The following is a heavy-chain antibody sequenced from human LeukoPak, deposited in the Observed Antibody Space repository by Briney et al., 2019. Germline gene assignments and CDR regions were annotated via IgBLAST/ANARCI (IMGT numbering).Heavy chain of an antibody. V-gene: IGHV1-24*01. CDR2: FDPEDGET. CDR1: GYTLTELS. CDR3: ATGRGIAAAGPYTYYYYYYMDV. J-gene: IGHJ6*03. Sequence: ASVKVSCKVSGYTLTELSMHWVRQAPGKGLEWMGGFDPEDGETIYAQKFQGRVTMTEDTSTDTAYMELSSLRSEDTAVYYCATGRGIAAAGPYTYYYYYYMDVWDKGTTVTVSS. D-gene: IGHD6-13*01.